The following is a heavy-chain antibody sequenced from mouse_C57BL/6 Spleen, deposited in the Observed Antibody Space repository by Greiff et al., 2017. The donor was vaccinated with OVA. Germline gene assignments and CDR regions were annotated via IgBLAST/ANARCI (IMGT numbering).Heavy chain of an antibody. J-gene: IGHJ2*01. CDR2: IDPSDSYT. CDR1: GYTFTSYW. CDR3: ASPHYGSSYGYFDY. D-gene: IGHD1-1*01. Sequence: QVQLKQPGAELVKPGASVKLSCKASGYTFTSYWMQWVKQRPGQGLEWIGEIDPSDSYTNYNQKFKGKATLTVDTSSSTAYMQLSSLTSEDSAVYYCASPHYGSSYGYFDYWGQGTTLTVSS. V-gene: IGHV1-50*01.